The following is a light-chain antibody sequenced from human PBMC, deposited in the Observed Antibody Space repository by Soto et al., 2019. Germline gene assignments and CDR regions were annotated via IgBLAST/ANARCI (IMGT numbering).Light chain of an antibody. CDR2: GAS. J-gene: IGKJ5*01. CDR3: QHYGGSPPIT. V-gene: IGKV3-20*01. CDR1: QSVSGTY. Sequence: EIVLTQSPGTLSLSPGERATLSCRASQSVSGTYLVWYQQKPGQAPRLLIFGASSRATGIPDRFSGSGSGTDFTLTISRLEPEDFAVYYRQHYGGSPPITFGQGTRLEIK.